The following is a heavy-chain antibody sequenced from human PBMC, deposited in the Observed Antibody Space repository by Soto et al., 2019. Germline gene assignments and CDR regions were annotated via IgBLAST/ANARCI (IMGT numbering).Heavy chain of an antibody. Sequence: EVQLVESGGGLIQPGGSLRLSCAASGFTVSSNYMSWVRQAPGKGLEWVSVIYSGGSTYYADSVKGRFTISRDNSKNTLYLQMNSQRAEDTAVYYCAGLVGATTPYYYGMDVWGQGTTVTVSS. CDR3: AGLVGATTPYYYGMDV. J-gene: IGHJ6*02. CDR1: GFTVSSNY. D-gene: IGHD1-26*01. V-gene: IGHV3-53*01. CDR2: IYSGGST.